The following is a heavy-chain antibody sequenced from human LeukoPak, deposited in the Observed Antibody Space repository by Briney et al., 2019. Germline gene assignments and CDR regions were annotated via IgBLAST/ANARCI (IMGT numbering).Heavy chain of an antibody. CDR2: ISAYNGNT. CDR3: ARDWYCSSTSCYGPYYYYYYMDV. J-gene: IGHJ6*03. Sequence: GASVKVSCKASGYTFTSYGISWVRQAPGQGLEWMGWISAYNGNTNYAQKLQGRVTMTTDTSTSTAYMELRSLRSDDTAVYYCARDWYCSSTSCYGPYYYYYYMDVWGKGTTVTVSS. D-gene: IGHD2-2*01. V-gene: IGHV1-18*01. CDR1: GYTFTSYG.